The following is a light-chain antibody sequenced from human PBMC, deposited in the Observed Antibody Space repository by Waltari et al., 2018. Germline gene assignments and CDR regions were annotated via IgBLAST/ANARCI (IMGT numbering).Light chain of an antibody. J-gene: IGKJ4*01. V-gene: IGKV1-5*03. CDR3: QQYSTYPLT. Sequence: DVQMTQSPSTLTASVGDRVTITCRASQSVSRRLAWYQQTPGKAPNLLIYKASTLGGGVPSRCSGSGSGTEFTLTISSLQPDDFVTYYCQQYSTYPLTFGGGTKVEI. CDR1: QSVSRR. CDR2: KAS.